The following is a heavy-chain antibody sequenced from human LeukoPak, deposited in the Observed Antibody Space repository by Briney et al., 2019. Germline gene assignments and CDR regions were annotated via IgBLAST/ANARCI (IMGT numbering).Heavy chain of an antibody. D-gene: IGHD3-22*01. J-gene: IGHJ4*02. V-gene: IGHV3-11*01. CDR1: GFTFSDYY. CDR2: ISSSGSTK. CDR3: ARAFYDSSGYYPGSFDY. Sequence: GWSLRLSCSASGFTFSDYYMSWIRQAPGKGLEWVSYISSSGSTKYYTDSVKGRFTTSRDNAKNSLYLQMSSLRAEDTAMYYCARAFYDSSGYYPGSFDYWGQGTLVTVSS.